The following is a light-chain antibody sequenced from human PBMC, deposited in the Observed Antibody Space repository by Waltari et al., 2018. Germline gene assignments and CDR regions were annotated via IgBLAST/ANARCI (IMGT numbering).Light chain of an antibody. J-gene: IGLJ2*01. CDR3: SSYTSSSTFGV. CDR1: SSEVGGYNY. V-gene: IGLV2-14*01. CDR2: DVS. Sequence: QSALTQPASVSGSPGQSITISCTGNSSEVGGYNYVSWYQQHPGKAPKLMIYDVSKRPSGVSNRFSGSKSGNTASLTISGLQAEDEADYYCSSYTSSSTFGVFGGGTKLTVL.